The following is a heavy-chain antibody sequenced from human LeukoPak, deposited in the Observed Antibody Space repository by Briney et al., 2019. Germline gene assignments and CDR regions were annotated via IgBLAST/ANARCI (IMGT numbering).Heavy chain of an antibody. J-gene: IGHJ4*02. D-gene: IGHD3-22*01. Sequence: GGSLRLSCAASGFAFGTYTIHWVRQVPGKGLMWVSRINNDGRSTTYADSVKGRFTISRDNAKDTLYLQMNSLRPEDTAVYYCARDGGDSSGYYWGLGYWGQGTLVTVSS. CDR2: INNDGRST. CDR1: GFAFGTYT. CDR3: ARDGGDSSGYYWGLGY. V-gene: IGHV3-74*01.